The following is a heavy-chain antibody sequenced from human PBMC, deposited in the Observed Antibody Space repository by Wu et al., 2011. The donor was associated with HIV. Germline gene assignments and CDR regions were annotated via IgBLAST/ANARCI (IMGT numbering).Heavy chain of an antibody. Sequence: QVQLVQSGAEVKKPGASVKVSCKASGYTFTGYYMHWLRQAPGQGLEWMGWINPNSGGTNYAQKFQGRVTMTRDTSISTAYMDLSRLRSEDTAVYYCAREYDSSGYWSSEVWFDPWGQGTLVTVSS. D-gene: IGHD3-22*01. CDR1: GYTFTGYY. J-gene: IGHJ5*02. V-gene: IGHV1-2*02. CDR2: INPNSGGT. CDR3: AREYDSSGYWSSEVWFDP.